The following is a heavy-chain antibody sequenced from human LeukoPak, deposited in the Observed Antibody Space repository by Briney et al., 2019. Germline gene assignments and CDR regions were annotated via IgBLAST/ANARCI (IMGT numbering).Heavy chain of an antibody. CDR3: AGHHPRNTVDF. D-gene: IGHD2/OR15-2a*01. CDR2: ISYSGST. CDR1: GGSISSYY. V-gene: IGHV4-59*08. Sequence: SETLSLTCTVSGGSISSYYWSWIRQPPGKGLEWIGYISYSGSTNYNPSLKSRFTISLDTSKNQFSLKLSSVTAADTAVYYCAGHHPRNTVDFWGQGTLVTVSS. J-gene: IGHJ4*02.